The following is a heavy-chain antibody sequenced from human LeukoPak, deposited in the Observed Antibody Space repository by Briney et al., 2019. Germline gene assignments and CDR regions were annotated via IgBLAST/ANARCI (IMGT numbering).Heavy chain of an antibody. CDR2: INPNSGGT. D-gene: IGHD4-17*01. V-gene: IGHV1-2*06. J-gene: IGHJ4*02. Sequence: ASVKVSCKAPGYTFTGYYMHWVRQAPGQGLEWMGRINPNSGGTNYAQKFQGRVTMTRDTSISTAYMELSRLRSDDTAVYYCARDSDYVASGFDYWGQGTLVTVSS. CDR1: GYTFTGYY. CDR3: ARDSDYVASGFDY.